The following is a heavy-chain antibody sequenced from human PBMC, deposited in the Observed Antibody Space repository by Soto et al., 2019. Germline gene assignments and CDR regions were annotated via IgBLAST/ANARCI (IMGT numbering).Heavy chain of an antibody. D-gene: IGHD3-22*01. V-gene: IGHV3-30-3*01. CDR2: ISYDGSNK. Sequence: QVQLVESGGGVVQPGRSLRLSCAASGFTFSSYAMHWVRQAPGKGLEWVAVISYDGSNKYYADSVKGRFTISRDNSKNTLYLQMTSLRAEDTAVYYCAVYYDSSGSLGDWGQGTLVTVSS. CDR3: AVYYDSSGSLGD. J-gene: IGHJ4*02. CDR1: GFTFSSYA.